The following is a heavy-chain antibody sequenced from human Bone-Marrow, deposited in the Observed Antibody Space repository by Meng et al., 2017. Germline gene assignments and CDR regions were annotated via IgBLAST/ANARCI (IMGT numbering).Heavy chain of an antibody. V-gene: IGHV3-64*01. CDR2: ISSNGGST. CDR1: GFTFSSYV. J-gene: IGHJ6*02. CDR3: SGGGMDV. Sequence: GGSLRLSCAASGFTFSSYVIHWVRQAPGKGLEYVTGISSNGGSTYYANSVKGRFSISRDNSKNTVHLQMGSLRAEDMAVYHCSGGGMDVWGQGTTVTVSS.